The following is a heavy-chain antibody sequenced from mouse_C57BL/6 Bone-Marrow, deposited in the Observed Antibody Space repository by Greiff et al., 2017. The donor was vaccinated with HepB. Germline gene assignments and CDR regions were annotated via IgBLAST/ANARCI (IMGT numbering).Heavy chain of an antibody. CDR1: GYTFTSYW. CDR2: IDPSDSYT. CDR3: ASGGLRGGNWYFDV. Sequence: VKLQQPGAELVMPGASVKLSCKASGYTFTSYWMHWVKQRPGQGLEWIGEIDPSDSYTNYNQKFKGKSTLTVDKSSSTAYMQLSSLTSEDSAVYCCASGGLRGGNWYFDVWGTGTTVTVSS. V-gene: IGHV1-69*01. J-gene: IGHJ1*03. D-gene: IGHD2-4*01.